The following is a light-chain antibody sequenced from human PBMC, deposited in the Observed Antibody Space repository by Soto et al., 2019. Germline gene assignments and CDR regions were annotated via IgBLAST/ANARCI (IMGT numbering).Light chain of an antibody. CDR3: LHLNSYSPDT. V-gene: IGKV1-9*01. CDR2: AAS. CDR1: QGISSY. Sequence: DTQLTQSPSFLSASVGDRVTITCRASQGISSYLAWYQQKPGKAPKLLIFAASTLQNGVPSRFSGSGSGTEFTLTISSLQPEDFATYYCLHLNSYSPDTFGPGTKVDIK. J-gene: IGKJ3*01.